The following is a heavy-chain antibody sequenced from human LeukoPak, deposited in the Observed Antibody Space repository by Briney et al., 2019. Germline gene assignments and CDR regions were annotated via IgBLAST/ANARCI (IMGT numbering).Heavy chain of an antibody. D-gene: IGHD3-16*02. Sequence: PSETLSLTCTVSGGSISIYYWSCIRHPPGKGLEWVGHIYTSGSTNYNPSLKSRVTMSVDTSKTKISRKLSSATAAHTAVYYCARADGGYCCCYDAFDIWGQGTMVTVSS. CDR1: GGSISIYY. V-gene: IGHV4-4*07. J-gene: IGHJ3*02. CDR2: IYTSGST. CDR3: ARADGGYCCCYDAFDI.